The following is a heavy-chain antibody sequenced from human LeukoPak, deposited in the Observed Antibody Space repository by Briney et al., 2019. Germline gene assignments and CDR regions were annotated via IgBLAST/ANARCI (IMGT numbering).Heavy chain of an antibody. D-gene: IGHD3-9*01. CDR2: INPNSGGT. V-gene: IGHV1-2*02. Sequence: ASVKVSCKASGYTFTGYYMHWVRQAPGQGLEWMGWINPNSGGTNYAQKFQGRVTMTRDTSISTAYMELSRLRSDDTAVYYCARGRYFDWLLSDLDYWGQGTLVTVSS. CDR3: ARGRYFDWLLSDLDY. CDR1: GYTFTGYY. J-gene: IGHJ4*02.